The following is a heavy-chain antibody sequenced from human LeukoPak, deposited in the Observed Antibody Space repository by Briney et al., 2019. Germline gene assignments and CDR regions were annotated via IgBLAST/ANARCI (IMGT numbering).Heavy chain of an antibody. D-gene: IGHD4-23*01. Sequence: PGGSLRLSCAASGFLFSSYEMNWVRQAPGKGLEWVSYISTSGGTIYYEDSVKGRFTISRDNAKNSLYLQMNSLRAEDTAVYYCARDSYYGGTQDYWGQGTLVTVSS. CDR1: GFLFSSYE. CDR3: ARDSYYGGTQDY. CDR2: ISTSGGTI. J-gene: IGHJ4*02. V-gene: IGHV3-48*03.